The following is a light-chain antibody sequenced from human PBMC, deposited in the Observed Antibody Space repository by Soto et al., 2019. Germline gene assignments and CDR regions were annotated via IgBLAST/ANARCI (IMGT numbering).Light chain of an antibody. CDR2: GAS. CDR3: QQHNNWPSIT. J-gene: IGKJ5*01. V-gene: IGKV3-15*01. Sequence: EIMMTQSSATLSVPPRERATLYCRSSQSVSSNLAWYQQQPRQAPRLLLYGASTRATGIPPTFSGSGSATEFTLTTSSLQPEDFAVYYCQQHNNWPSITFGQGTKLDIK. CDR1: QSVSSN.